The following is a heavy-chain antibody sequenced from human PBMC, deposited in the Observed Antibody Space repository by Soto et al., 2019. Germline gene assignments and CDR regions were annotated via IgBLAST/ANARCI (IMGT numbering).Heavy chain of an antibody. CDR2: INPNSGGT. CDR1: GYTFTGYY. J-gene: IGHJ6*02. Sequence: ASVKVSCKASGYTFTGYYMHWVRQAPGQGLEWMGWINPNSGGTNYAQKFQGWVTMTRDTSISTAYMELSRLRSDDTAVYYCARVGSGYDPYYYGMDVWGQGTTVTVSS. D-gene: IGHD5-12*01. V-gene: IGHV1-2*04. CDR3: ARVGSGYDPYYYGMDV.